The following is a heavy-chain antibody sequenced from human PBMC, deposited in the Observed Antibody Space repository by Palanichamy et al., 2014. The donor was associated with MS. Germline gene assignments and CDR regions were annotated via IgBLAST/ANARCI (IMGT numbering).Heavy chain of an antibody. J-gene: IGHJ4*02. CDR1: GFTVSSTY. V-gene: IGHV3-53*01. CDR3: ARGLNYYDSSGYYWI. CDR2: IYSGGST. D-gene: IGHD3-22*01. Sequence: EVRVVESGGGLIQPGGSLRLSCAASGFTVSSTYMSWVRQAPGKGLEWVSIIYSGGSTKYADSVKGRFTISRDNSKNTLYLQMNYLRAEDTAVYYCARGLNYYDSSGYYWIWGQGTLVTVSS.